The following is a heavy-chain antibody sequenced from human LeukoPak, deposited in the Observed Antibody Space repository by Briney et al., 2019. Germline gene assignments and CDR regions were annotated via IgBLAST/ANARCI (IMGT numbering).Heavy chain of an antibody. CDR1: GYTFTSYG. D-gene: IGHD3-3*01. J-gene: IGHJ6*03. CDR3: ARDGQTYYDFWSGHHYYMDV. CDR2: ISAYNGNT. V-gene: IGHV1-18*01. Sequence: APVKVSCKASGYTFTSYGISWVRQAPGQGLEWMGWISAYNGNTNYAQKLQGRVTMTTDTSTSTAYMELRSLRSDDTAVYYCARDGQTYYDFWSGHHYYMDVWGKGTTVTVSS.